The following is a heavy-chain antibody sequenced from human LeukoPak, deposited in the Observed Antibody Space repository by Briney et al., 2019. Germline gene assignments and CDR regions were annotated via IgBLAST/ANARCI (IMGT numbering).Heavy chain of an antibody. D-gene: IGHD7-27*01. V-gene: IGHV3-20*04. CDR3: ARGINWVDY. J-gene: IGHJ4*02. Sequence: GGSLRLPCAASGFTFDDYGMTWVRQAPGKGLEWVSGINWNGDSTDYADSTKGRFTISRDNAKNSLYLQMNSLRAEDTALYYCARGINWVDYWGQGSLVTVSS. CDR1: GFTFDDYG. CDR2: INWNGDST.